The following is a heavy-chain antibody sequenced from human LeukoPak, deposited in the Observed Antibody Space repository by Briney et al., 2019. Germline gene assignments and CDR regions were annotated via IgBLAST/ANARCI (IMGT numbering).Heavy chain of an antibody. Sequence: PSETLSLTCTVSGGSISSYYWSWIRQPPGKGLEWIGEINHSGSTNYNPSLKSRVTISVDTSKNQFSLKLSSVTVADTAVYYCARSLVINEEWGQGTLVTVSS. CDR3: ARSLVINEE. CDR1: GGSISSYY. V-gene: IGHV4-34*01. CDR2: INHSGST. J-gene: IGHJ4*02. D-gene: IGHD2/OR15-2a*01.